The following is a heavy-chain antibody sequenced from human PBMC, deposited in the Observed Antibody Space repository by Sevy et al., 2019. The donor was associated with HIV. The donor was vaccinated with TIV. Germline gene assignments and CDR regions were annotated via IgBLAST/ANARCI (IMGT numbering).Heavy chain of an antibody. V-gene: IGHV4-59*01. J-gene: IGHJ5*02. Sequence: LLQASETLSLTCTVSGGSISSYYWSWIRQPPGKGLEWIGYIYYSGSTNYNPSLKSRVTISVDTSKNQFSLKLSSVTAADTAVYYCARWGAAAGDNWFDPWGQGTLVTVSS. D-gene: IGHD6-13*01. CDR3: ARWGAAAGDNWFDP. CDR1: GGSISSYY. CDR2: IYYSGST.